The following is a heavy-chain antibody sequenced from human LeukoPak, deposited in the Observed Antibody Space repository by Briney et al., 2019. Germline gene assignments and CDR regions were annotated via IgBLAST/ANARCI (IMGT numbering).Heavy chain of an antibody. CDR1: GFTFSSYG. D-gene: IGHD6-13*01. J-gene: IGHJ6*02. Sequence: GGSLRLSCAASGFTFSSYGMHWVRQAPGKGLEWVAVISYDGSNKYYADSVKGRFTISRDNSKNTLYLQMNSLRAEDTAVYYCAKDKSIAAAGTKRPYYYYGMDVWGQGTTVTVSS. CDR3: AKDKSIAAAGTKRPYYYYGMDV. CDR2: ISYDGSNK. V-gene: IGHV3-30*18.